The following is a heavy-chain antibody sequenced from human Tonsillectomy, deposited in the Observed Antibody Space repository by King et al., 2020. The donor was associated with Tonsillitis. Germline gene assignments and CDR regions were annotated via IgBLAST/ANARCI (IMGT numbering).Heavy chain of an antibody. CDR1: GFTFSRYA. V-gene: IGHV3-23*04. CDR2: IGGSGTTI. Sequence: VQLVQSGGGLEKPGGSLRLSCADSGFTFSRYAMSWVRQAPGKGLEWVSIIGGSGTTIYYADSVKGRFTISRDNSKTTLYLPMNSLRVEDTAVYYCAKRRQYSSGWYYFDYWGQGTLVTVSS. CDR3: AKRRQYSSGWYYFDY. D-gene: IGHD6-19*01. J-gene: IGHJ4*02.